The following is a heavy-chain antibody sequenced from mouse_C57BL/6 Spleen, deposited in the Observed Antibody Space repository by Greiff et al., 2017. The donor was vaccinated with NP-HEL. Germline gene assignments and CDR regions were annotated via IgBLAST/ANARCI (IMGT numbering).Heavy chain of an antibody. J-gene: IGHJ1*03. CDR2: INPNNGGT. Sequence: EVQLQQSGPELVKPGASVKIPCKASGYTFTDYNMDWVKQSHGKSLEWIGDINPNNGGTIYNQKFKGKATLTVDKSSSTAYMELRSLTSEDTAVYYCARRDYYGSRGWYFDVWGTGTTVTVSS. V-gene: IGHV1-18*01. CDR1: GYTFTDYN. D-gene: IGHD1-1*01. CDR3: ARRDYYGSRGWYFDV.